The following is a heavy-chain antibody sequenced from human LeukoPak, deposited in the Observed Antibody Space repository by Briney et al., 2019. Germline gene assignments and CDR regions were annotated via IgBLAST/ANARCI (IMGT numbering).Heavy chain of an antibody. V-gene: IGHV1-2*02. CDR2: INPNSGGT. D-gene: IGHD5-18*01. Sequence: ASVKVSCKASGYTFTGYYMHWVRQAPGQGLEWMGWINPNSGGTNYAQKFQGRVTMTRDMSTSTVYMELSSLRSEDTAVYYCARDREGYSYGYNSNNWFDPWGQGTLVTVSS. J-gene: IGHJ5*02. CDR1: GYTFTGYY. CDR3: ARDREGYSYGYNSNNWFDP.